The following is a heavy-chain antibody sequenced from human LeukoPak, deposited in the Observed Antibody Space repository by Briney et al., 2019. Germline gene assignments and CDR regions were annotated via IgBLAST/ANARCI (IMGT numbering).Heavy chain of an antibody. CDR2: ISTSGSTT. D-gene: IGHD3-10*02. CDR1: GFTFSDPE. J-gene: IGHJ4*02. CDR3: ARGALHVFDY. V-gene: IGHV3-48*03. Sequence: GGSLRPSCAASGFTFSDPEINWVRQAPGKGLEWISCISTSGSTTYYAHSVKGRFTISRDKAKNSLFLQMNTLTAEETAVYYCARGALHVFDYWGQGTPVTVSS.